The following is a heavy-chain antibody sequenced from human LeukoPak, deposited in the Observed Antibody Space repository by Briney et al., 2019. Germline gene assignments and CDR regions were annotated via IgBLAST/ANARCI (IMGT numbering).Heavy chain of an antibody. D-gene: IGHD4-23*01. J-gene: IGHJ4*02. V-gene: IGHV1-18*01. Sequence: ASVKVSCKASGYTFTSHVITWVRQAPGHGLEWMGWISTYNGNTNYAQKLQGRVTMTVDTSTSTAYMELRNLRSDDTAVYYCARLDYGGNFYDSWGQGTLVTVSS. CDR1: GYTFTSHV. CDR2: ISTYNGNT. CDR3: ARLDYGGNFYDS.